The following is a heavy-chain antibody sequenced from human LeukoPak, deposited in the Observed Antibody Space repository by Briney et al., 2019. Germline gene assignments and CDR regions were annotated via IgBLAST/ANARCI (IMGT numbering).Heavy chain of an antibody. CDR1: GFSLSTSGMC. V-gene: IGHV2-70*11. D-gene: IGHD3-22*01. CDR3: ARTLYYYDSSGYPLDY. Sequence: SGPTLVNPTQTLTLTCTFSGFSLSTSGMCVSWIRQPPGKALEWLARIDWDDDKYYSTSLKTRLTISKDTSKNQVVLTMTNMDPVDTATYYCARTLYYYDSSGYPLDYWGQGTLVTVSS. J-gene: IGHJ4*02. CDR2: IDWDDDK.